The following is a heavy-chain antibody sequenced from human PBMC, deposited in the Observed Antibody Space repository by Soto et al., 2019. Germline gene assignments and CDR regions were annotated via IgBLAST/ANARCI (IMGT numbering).Heavy chain of an antibody. CDR1: GFSLTTSGVG. J-gene: IGHJ4*02. CDR3: AHRVLRTVFGLVTTTAIYFDF. CDR2: IYWDDDK. V-gene: IGHV2-5*02. Sequence: QITLKESGPTVVKPTETLTLTCTFSGFSLTTSGVGVGWVRQSPGKAPEGLALIYWDDDKSYSTSLKSRLTIAKDTSKNQVVLTMANVDPADTATYYCAHRVLRTVFGLVTTTAIYFDFWGQGTPVVVSS. D-gene: IGHD3-3*01.